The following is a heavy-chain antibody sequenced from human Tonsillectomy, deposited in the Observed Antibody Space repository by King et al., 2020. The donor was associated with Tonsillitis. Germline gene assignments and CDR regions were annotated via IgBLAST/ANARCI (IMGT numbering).Heavy chain of an antibody. V-gene: IGHV1-8*01. J-gene: IGHJ6*02. D-gene: IGHD3-10*01. CDR3: ARQEFTMVRGVMESYYGLDV. CDR2: MNPNSGNT. CDR1: GYTFTSYD. Sequence: QLVQSGAEVKKPGASVKVSCKASGYTFTSYDIHWVRQATGQGLEWMGSMNPNSGNTGYAQRFQGRVTMTRNTSISRAYMELSSLRSEDTAVYYCARQEFTMVRGVMESYYGLDVWGQGTTVTVSS.